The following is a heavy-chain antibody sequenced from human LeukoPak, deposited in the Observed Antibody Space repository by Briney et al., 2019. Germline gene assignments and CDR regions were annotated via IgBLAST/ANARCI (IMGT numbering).Heavy chain of an antibody. V-gene: IGHV3-64D*06. J-gene: IGHJ3*02. CDR3: VKESGFMVAPNSAFDI. CDR1: GFTFNSYP. CDR2: ISRNGGST. Sequence: GGSLRLSCSSSGFTFNSYPVHWVRQAPGKGLEYVSGISRNGGSTYYADSVKGRFTISRDNSKNTLYLQMSSLRAEDTAVYYCVKESGFMVAPNSAFDIWGQGTMVTVSS. D-gene: IGHD4/OR15-4a*01.